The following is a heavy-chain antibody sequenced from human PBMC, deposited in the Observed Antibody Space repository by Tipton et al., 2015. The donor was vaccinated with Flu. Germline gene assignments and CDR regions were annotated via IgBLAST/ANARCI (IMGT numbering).Heavy chain of an antibody. Sequence: QVQLVQSGAEVKKPGASVKVSCKASGCIFSSYYIHWVRQAPGQGLEWMGIINPRGAGTTYAQKFQGSITVTRDTSTSTVHMELNNLRSEDTAVYYCARDWNYGDDFDCWGQGTLVTVSS. CDR1: GCIFSSYY. J-gene: IGHJ4*02. CDR2: INPRGAGT. CDR3: ARDWNYGDDFDC. D-gene: IGHD4/OR15-4a*01. V-gene: IGHV1-46*01.